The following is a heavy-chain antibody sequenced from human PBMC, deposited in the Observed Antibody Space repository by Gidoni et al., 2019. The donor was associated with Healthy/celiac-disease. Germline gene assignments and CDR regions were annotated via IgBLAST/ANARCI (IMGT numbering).Heavy chain of an antibody. CDR2: IYYSGST. CDR3: ARETYYYDSSGLRAFDI. J-gene: IGHJ3*02. Sequence: QVQLQESGSGLVKPSETLSLTCTVPGGSISRYYWSWIRQPPGKGLEWIGYIYYSGSTNYTPSLKSRVTISVDTSKNQFSLKLSSVTAADTAVYYCARETYYYDSSGLRAFDIWGQGTMVTVSS. V-gene: IGHV4-59*01. D-gene: IGHD3-22*01. CDR1: GGSISRYY.